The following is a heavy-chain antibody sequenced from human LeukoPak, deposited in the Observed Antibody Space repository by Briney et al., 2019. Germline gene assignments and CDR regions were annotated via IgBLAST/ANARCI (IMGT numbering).Heavy chain of an antibody. J-gene: IGHJ4*02. V-gene: IGHV1-46*01. CDR2: INPSGGST. CDR1: GYTFTSYY. CDR3: ARVGSTGYFDY. Sequence: ASVKVSCKASGYTFTSYYMHWVRQAPGQGLERMGIINPSGGSTSYAQKFQGRVTMTRDTSTSTVYMELSSLRSEDTAVYYCARVGSTGYFDYWGQGTLVTVSS.